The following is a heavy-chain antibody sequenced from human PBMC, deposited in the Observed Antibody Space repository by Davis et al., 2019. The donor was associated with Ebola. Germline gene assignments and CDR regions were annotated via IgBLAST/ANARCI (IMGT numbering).Heavy chain of an antibody. J-gene: IGHJ4*02. CDR1: GFIFSSYA. CDR3: AKEFFYGPGSEGD. D-gene: IGHD3-10*01. V-gene: IGHV3-23*01. Sequence: GGSLRLSCTASGFIFSSYAMAWVRQAPGKGLEWVSAIRGDGDVTHYGDSVKGRFTVSRDNSKNTLYLQMNSLRVEDTAVYYCAKEFFYGPGSEGDWGQGTLVTVSS. CDR2: IRGDGDVT.